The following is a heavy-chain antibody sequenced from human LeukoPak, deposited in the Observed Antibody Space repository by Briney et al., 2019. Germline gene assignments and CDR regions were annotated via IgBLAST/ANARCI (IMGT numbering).Heavy chain of an antibody. D-gene: IGHD3-9*01. V-gene: IGHV4-4*07. J-gene: IGHJ4*02. CDR1: GGSIHSY. CDR2: ISGSGTI. Sequence: SETLSLTCTVSGGSIHSYWSWIRQPAGKGLEWIGRISGSGTITYNPALQSRLTISIDTSKNQFSLKLSSVTAADTAVYYCARQTGSDLFSLPGGQGTLVTVSS. CDR3: ARQTGSDLFSLP.